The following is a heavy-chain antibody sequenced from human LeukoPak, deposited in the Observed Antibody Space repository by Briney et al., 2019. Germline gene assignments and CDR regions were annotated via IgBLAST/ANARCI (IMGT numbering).Heavy chain of an antibody. CDR1: GGSISTISYF. CDR3: ARMRIAVAGKSFRDYYYYMDV. CDR2: VYSSGST. D-gene: IGHD6-19*01. J-gene: IGHJ6*03. V-gene: IGHV4-61*02. Sequence: SETLSLTCTVSGGSISTISYFRTWIRQPAGKGLEWIGRVYSSGSTDYNPSLKSRLSISVDTSKIQFSLRLSSVTAADTAVYYCARMRIAVAGKSFRDYYYYMDVWGKGTTVTVSS.